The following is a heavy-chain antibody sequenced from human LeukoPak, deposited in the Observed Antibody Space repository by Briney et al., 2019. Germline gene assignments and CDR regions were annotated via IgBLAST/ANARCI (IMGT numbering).Heavy chain of an antibody. D-gene: IGHD1-26*01. CDR1: GYTFTGYY. CDR3: ARDLVGATTFDY. CDR2: INPNSGGT. Sequence: ASVKVSCEASGYTFTGYYMHWVRQAPGQGLEWMGWINPNSGGTNYAQKFQGRVTMTRDTSISTAYMELSRLRSDDTAVYYCARDLVGATTFDYWGQGTLVTVSS. V-gene: IGHV1-2*02. J-gene: IGHJ4*02.